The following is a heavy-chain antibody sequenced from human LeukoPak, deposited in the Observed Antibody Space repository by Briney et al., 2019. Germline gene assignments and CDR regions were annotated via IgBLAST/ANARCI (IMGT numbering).Heavy chain of an antibody. CDR3: ARDMYQLLVDV. V-gene: IGHV4-30-4*01. D-gene: IGHD2-2*01. CDR2: IYYSGST. J-gene: IGHJ6*02. Sequence: PSETLSLTCTVSGASIRSGDYYWSWIRQPPGKGLEWIGYIYYSGSTYYNPSLKSRVTISVDTSKNQFSLKLSSVTAADTAVYYCARDMYQLLVDVWGQGTTVTVSS. CDR1: GASIRSGDYY.